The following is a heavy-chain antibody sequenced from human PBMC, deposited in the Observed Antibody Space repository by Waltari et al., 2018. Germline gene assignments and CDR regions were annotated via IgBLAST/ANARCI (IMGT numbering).Heavy chain of an antibody. Sequence: QLQLQESGSGLVKPSQTLSLTCAVSGGSISSGGYSWSWIRQPPGKGLEWIGYIYHSGTTYYNPSLKSRVTISIDRSKNQFSLRLSSVTAADTAVYYCARSVVSPPVSFDYWGQGTLVTVSS. D-gene: IGHD2-15*01. V-gene: IGHV4-30-2*01. CDR1: GGSISSGGYS. CDR2: IYHSGTT. CDR3: ARSVVSPPVSFDY. J-gene: IGHJ4*02.